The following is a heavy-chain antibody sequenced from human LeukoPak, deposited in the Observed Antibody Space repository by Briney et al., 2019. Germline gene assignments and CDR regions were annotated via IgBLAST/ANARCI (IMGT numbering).Heavy chain of an antibody. CDR1: GGTFSSYA. CDR3: ASGKQHPYYYYGMDV. CDR2: IIPIFGTA. V-gene: IGHV1-69*01. J-gene: IGHJ6*02. Sequence: ASVKVSCKASGGTFSSYAISWVRQAPGQGLEWMGGIIPIFGTANYAQKFQGRVTITADESTSTAYMELSSLRSEDKAVYYCASGKQHPYYYYGMDVWGQGTTVTVSS. D-gene: IGHD6-13*01.